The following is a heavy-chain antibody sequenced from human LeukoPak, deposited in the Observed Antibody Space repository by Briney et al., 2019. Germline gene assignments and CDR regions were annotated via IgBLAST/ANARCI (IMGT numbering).Heavy chain of an antibody. CDR2: IYYSGGT. CDR3: ASFYFDSSGYYSLGLV. CDR1: GGSISSYY. Sequence: PSETLSLTCTVSGGSISSYYWSWIRQPPGKGLEWIGYIYYSGGTNYNPSLNSRVTISVDTSKNQFSLKLSSVTAADTAVYYCASFYFDSSGYYSLGLVWGQGTLVTVSS. J-gene: IGHJ4*02. V-gene: IGHV4-59*08. D-gene: IGHD3-22*01.